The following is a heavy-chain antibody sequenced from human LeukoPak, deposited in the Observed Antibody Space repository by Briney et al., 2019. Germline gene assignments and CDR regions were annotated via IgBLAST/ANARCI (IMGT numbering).Heavy chain of an antibody. J-gene: IGHJ4*02. D-gene: IGHD6-19*01. V-gene: IGHV3-23*01. CDR2: INTAGGVT. CDR1: GFAFSTYA. CDR3: ARTLIRYSSGWYSD. Sequence: PGGSLRLSCAASGFAFSTYAMSWVRQAPGKGLEWVSSINTAGGVTYYADSVKGRFTISRDNSKNTLYLQMNSLRAEDTAVYYCARTLIRYSSGWYSDWGQGTLVTVSS.